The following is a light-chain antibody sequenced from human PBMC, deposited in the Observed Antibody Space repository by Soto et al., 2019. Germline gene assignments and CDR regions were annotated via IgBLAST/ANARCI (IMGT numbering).Light chain of an antibody. V-gene: IGLV2-8*01. J-gene: IGLJ1*01. CDR3: SSSAGSNNLGV. Sequence: QSALTQPPSASGSPGQSVTISCVGTSSDVGGYDYVSWYQQHTGKAPKLIIYEVNKRPSGVPDRFSGSKSGNTASLTVSGLXAEDEGEYYCSSSAGSNNLGVFGTGTKVTVL. CDR2: EVN. CDR1: SSDVGGYDY.